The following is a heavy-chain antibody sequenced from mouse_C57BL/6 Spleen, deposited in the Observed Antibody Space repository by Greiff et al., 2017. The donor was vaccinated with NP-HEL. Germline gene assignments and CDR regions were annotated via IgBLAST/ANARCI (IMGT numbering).Heavy chain of an antibody. CDR1: GYTFTSYG. J-gene: IGHJ4*01. CDR2: IYPRSGNT. CDR3: ARWLLDYYAMDY. Sequence: VQRVESGAELARPGASVKLSCKASGYTFTSYGISWVKQRTGQGLEWIGEIYPRSGNTYYNEKFKGKATLTADKSSSTAYMELRSLTSEDSAVYFCARWLLDYYAMDYWGQGTSVTVSS. D-gene: IGHD2-3*01. V-gene: IGHV1-81*01.